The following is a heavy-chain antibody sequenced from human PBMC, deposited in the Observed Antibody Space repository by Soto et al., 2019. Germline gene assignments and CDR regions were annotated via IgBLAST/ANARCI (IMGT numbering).Heavy chain of an antibody. CDR3: GSGRSDSPMASGY. J-gene: IGHJ4*02. Sequence: GGSLRLSCAASGFTFSSYWMHWVRQAPGKGLVWVSRINPDGSATNYADSVKGRFTISRDNAKNTLYLQMNSLRAEDTAVFYCGSGRSDSPMASGYCGQGTLVTVSS. D-gene: IGHD5-18*01. CDR2: INPDGSAT. V-gene: IGHV3-74*01. CDR1: GFTFSSYW.